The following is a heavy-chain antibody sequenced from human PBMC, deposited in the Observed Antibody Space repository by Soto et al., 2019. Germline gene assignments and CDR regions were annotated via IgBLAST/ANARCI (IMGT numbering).Heavy chain of an antibody. V-gene: IGHV4-34*01. CDR1: GGSFSGYY. CDR3: ARAKGGAYYYYYYMDV. D-gene: IGHD3-10*01. CDR2: INHSGST. J-gene: IGHJ6*03. Sequence: QVQLQQWGAGLLKPSETLSLTCAVYGGSFSGYYWSWIRQPPGKGLEWIGEINHSGSTNYNPSLKSRVTISVDTSKIQFPLKLSSVTAADTAVYYCARAKGGAYYYYYYMDVWGKGTTVTVSS.